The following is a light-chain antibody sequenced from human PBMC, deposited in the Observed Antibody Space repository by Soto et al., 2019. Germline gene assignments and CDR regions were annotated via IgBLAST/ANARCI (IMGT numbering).Light chain of an antibody. CDR3: QQYGSSPT. CDR2: DVS. CDR1: QSVSSNY. Sequence: EIVLTQSPGTLSLSPGERATLSCRSSQSVSSNYLAWYQQKPDQAPRLVIYDVSGRATGVPDTFSGSGSGTDFTLTISRLEPENFAVYYWQQYGSSPTFGQGTKVQIK. J-gene: IGKJ1*01. V-gene: IGKV3-20*01.